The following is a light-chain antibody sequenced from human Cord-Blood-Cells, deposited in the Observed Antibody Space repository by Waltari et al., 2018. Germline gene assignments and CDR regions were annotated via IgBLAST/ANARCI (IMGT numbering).Light chain of an antibody. V-gene: IGLV2-14*01. CDR2: EVS. Sequence: QSALTQPASVSGSPGQSITISCTGTSRDVGGYNYVSWYQQHPGEAPKLMIYEVSNRPSGVSNRFSGSKSGNTASLTISGLQAEDEADYYCSSYTSSSTLIYVFGTGTKVTVL. CDR3: SSYTSSSTLIYV. J-gene: IGLJ1*01. CDR1: SRDVGGYNY.